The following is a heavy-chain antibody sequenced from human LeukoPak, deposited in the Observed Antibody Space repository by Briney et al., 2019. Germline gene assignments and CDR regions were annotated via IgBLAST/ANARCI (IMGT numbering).Heavy chain of an antibody. J-gene: IGHJ4*02. CDR1: GYSFTNYD. D-gene: IGHD6-13*01. V-gene: IGHV1-8*03. Sequence: ASVKVSCKASGYSFTNYDINWVRQAPGQGLEWMGWMNPKSGDTGYSQKFQGRVFITRDTSINTAYMELSSLGSDDTAVYYCARVQPMFISRPHFDSWGQGTLVTVSS. CDR3: ARVQPMFISRPHFDS. CDR2: MNPKSGDT.